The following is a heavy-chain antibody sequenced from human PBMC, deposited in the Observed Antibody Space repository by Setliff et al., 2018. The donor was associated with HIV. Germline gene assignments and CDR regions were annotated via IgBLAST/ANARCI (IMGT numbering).Heavy chain of an antibody. D-gene: IGHD7-27*01. Sequence: RLSCAASGFTFSVHGMHWVRKAPGRGLEWVAFINYDEGYEYYADSVQGRVTISRDNSKNTVDLQMNSLRLEDTGVYYCAKDGDFRNSDYDAFDFWGQGTMVTVSS. CDR2: INYDEGYE. J-gene: IGHJ3*01. CDR3: AKDGDFRNSDYDAFDF. CDR1: GFTFSVHG. V-gene: IGHV3-30*02.